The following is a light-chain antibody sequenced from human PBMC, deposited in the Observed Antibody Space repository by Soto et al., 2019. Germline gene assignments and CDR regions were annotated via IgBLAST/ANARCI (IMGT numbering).Light chain of an antibody. Sequence: EIVLTQSPGTLSLSPGERATLSCRASQSVSSSYLAWYQQKPGQAPRLLIYGTSTRATVIPYRFSGSESGTYFTLTINRLHPEDFAVYYCHQYCSSLYTFGQGTKLEIK. CDR2: GTS. CDR3: HQYCSSLYT. CDR1: QSVSSSY. V-gene: IGKV3-20*01. J-gene: IGKJ2*01.